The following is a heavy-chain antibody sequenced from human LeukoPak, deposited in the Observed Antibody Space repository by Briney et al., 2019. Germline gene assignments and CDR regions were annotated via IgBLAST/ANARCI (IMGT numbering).Heavy chain of an antibody. D-gene: IGHD3-3*01. J-gene: IGHJ6*03. CDR3: AREGGDFWSGYPRDYYYMDV. Sequence: PSETLSLTCTVSGGSISSSSYYWGWIRQPPGKGLEWIGSIYYSGSTYYNPSLKSRVTISVDTSKNQFSLKLSSVTAADTAVYYCAREGGDFWSGYPRDYYYMDVWGKGTTVTVSS. CDR1: GGSISSSSYY. CDR2: IYYSGST. V-gene: IGHV4-39*07.